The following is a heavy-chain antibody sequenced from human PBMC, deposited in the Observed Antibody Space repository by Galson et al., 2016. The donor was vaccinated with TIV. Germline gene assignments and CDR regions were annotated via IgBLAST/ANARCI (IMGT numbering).Heavy chain of an antibody. V-gene: IGHV1-69*13. CDR1: GGIFRSYA. D-gene: IGHD1-14*01. CDR2: IIAIFGIP. J-gene: IGHJ2*01. Sequence: SVKVSCKAPGGIFRSYAISWVRQAPGQGLEWMGGIIAIFGIPNYARSFQGRLTITADESTNTDYMELASLRSEDTAVYYCAREQGIYKGYFDLWGRGTLVTVSS. CDR3: AREQGIYKGYFDL.